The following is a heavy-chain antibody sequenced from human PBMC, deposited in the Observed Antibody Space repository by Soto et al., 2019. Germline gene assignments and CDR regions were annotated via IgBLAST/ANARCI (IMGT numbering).Heavy chain of an antibody. V-gene: IGHV6-1*01. CDR2: TYHRSMWYY. J-gene: IGHJ6*02. Sequence: SQTLSLTCVMSGGIVAGNTVCWNWIRQSXXRGLEWLGRTYHRSMWYYDYAVSVKGRMTINPDTSRSQLSLQLNSVSPEDTAVYYCATGMLARGVYYVDVWCQGTTVTVSS. CDR3: ATGMLARGVYYVDV. CDR1: GGIVAGNTVC. D-gene: IGHD3-10*01.